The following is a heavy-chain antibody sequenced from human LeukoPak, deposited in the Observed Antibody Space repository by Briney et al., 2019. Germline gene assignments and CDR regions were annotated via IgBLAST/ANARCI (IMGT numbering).Heavy chain of an antibody. CDR3: ARSSGSYYFDY. Sequence: GGSLRLSCAASGFSFNNYGMHWVRQAPGKGPEWMAFIRYDGSAKSYADSAKGRFSISRDNSKNTLYLQMNSLRAEDTAVYYCARSSGSYYFDYWGQGTLVTVSS. CDR1: GFSFNNYG. CDR2: IRYDGSAK. D-gene: IGHD1-26*01. V-gene: IGHV3-30*02. J-gene: IGHJ4*02.